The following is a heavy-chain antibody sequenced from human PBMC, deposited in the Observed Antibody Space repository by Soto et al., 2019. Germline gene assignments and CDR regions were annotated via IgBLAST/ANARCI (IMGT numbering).Heavy chain of an antibody. CDR3: ASEREYSRYEVDY. CDR1: GGTFSSYT. Sequence: APVKVSCKASGGTFSSYTISWVRQAPGQGLEWMGRIIPILGIANYAQKFQGRVTITADKSTSTAYMELSSLRSEDTAVYYCASEREYSRYEVDYWGQGTLVTLSS. J-gene: IGHJ4*02. D-gene: IGHD6-6*01. V-gene: IGHV1-69*02. CDR2: IIPILGIA.